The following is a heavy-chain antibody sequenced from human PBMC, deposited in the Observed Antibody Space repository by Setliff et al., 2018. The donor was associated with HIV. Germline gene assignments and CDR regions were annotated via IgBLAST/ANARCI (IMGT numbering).Heavy chain of an antibody. D-gene: IGHD4-17*01. Sequence: ASVKVSCKTFGYYFNIDYIHWVRQAPGQGLEWMGVIKPSGGSTSYAKKFQGRVTITADESTSTAYVYLSSLRSEDTAVYYCASGTTYGGNSVAFDIWGQGTMVTVSS. V-gene: IGHV1-46*02. CDR1: GYYFNIDY. CDR2: IKPSGGST. CDR3: ASGTTYGGNSVAFDI. J-gene: IGHJ3*02.